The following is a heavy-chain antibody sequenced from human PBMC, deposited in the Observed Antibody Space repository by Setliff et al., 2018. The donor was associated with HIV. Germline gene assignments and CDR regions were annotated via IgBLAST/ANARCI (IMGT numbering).Heavy chain of an antibody. CDR3: ARDDDSTGENFDY. J-gene: IGHJ4*02. Sequence: PGGSLRLSCAASGFTFSDYYMSWIRQAPGKGLEWVSYISNSGNTIYYADSVKGRFTISRDNAKDSLYLQMNSLRAEDTAVYYCARDDDSTGENFDYWGQGTLVTVSS. CDR2: ISNSGNTI. D-gene: IGHD2-8*02. CDR1: GFTFSDYY. V-gene: IGHV3-11*04.